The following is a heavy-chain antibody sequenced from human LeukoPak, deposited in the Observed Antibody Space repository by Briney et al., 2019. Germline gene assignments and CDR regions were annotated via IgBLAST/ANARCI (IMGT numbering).Heavy chain of an antibody. CDR2: IIPIFGTA. CDR1: GGTFSSYA. D-gene: IGHD3-3*01. V-gene: IGHV1-69*05. J-gene: IGHJ5*02. Sequence: ASVKVSCKASGGTFSSYAISWVRQAPGQGLEWMGGIIPIFGTANYAQKFQGRVTITTDESTSTAYMELSSLRSEDTAVYYCARVSRRITIFGVVISRWFDPRGQGTLVTVSS. CDR3: ARVSRRITIFGVVISRWFDP.